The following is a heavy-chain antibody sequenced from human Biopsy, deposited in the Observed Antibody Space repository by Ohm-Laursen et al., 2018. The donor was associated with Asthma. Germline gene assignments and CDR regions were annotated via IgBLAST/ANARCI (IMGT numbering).Heavy chain of an antibody. CDR2: ISDDAINT. CDR1: GFNFRNSG. J-gene: IGHJ4*02. D-gene: IGHD1-26*01. CDR3: AKMSEPSY. Sequence: SLRFSCTASGFNFRNSGMHWVRQAPGKGLEWLAVISDDAINTYYADSVKGRFTLSRDNSENTLYLHMSSLRTDDTALYYCAKMSEPSYWGQGTWVTVSS. V-gene: IGHV3-30*18.